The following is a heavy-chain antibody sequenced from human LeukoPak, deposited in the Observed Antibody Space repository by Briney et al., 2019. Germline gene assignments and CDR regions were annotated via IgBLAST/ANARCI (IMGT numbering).Heavy chain of an antibody. D-gene: IGHD2-2*01. V-gene: IGHV1-2*02. Sequence: ASVKVSCKASGYTFTGSYMHWGRQAPGQGLEWMGWINPNSGGTNYAQKFQGRVTMTRDTSISTAYMELSRLRSDDTAVYYCARSPSDIVVVPAATNWFDPWGQGTLVTVSS. CDR1: GYTFTGSY. CDR2: INPNSGGT. J-gene: IGHJ5*02. CDR3: ARSPSDIVVVPAATNWFDP.